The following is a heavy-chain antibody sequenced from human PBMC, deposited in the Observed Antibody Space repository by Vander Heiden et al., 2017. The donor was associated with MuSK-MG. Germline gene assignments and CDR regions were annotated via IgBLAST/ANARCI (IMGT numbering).Heavy chain of an antibody. CDR3: AREMGSVHDY. Sequence: EVQLVESGGGLVQPGGSLRLSCAASGFTFSSYSMNWVRQAPGKGLEWVSYISSSSSTIYDADSVKGRFTISRDNAKNSLYLKMKSLRAEDSAVCYCAREMGSVHDYWGQGTLVTVSS. CDR2: ISSSSSTI. J-gene: IGHJ4*02. CDR1: GFTFSSYS. D-gene: IGHD3-10*01. V-gene: IGHV3-48*01.